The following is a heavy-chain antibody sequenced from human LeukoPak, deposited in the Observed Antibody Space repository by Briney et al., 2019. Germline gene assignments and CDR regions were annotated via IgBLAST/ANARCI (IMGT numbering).Heavy chain of an antibody. J-gene: IGHJ5*02. D-gene: IGHD2-2*01. CDR1: GYSISNGYQ. Sequence: SETLSHTCAVSGYSISNGYQWAWIRQPPGKTLEWIGSIYHSGSAHYNPSLKSRVTISVDTSNNHFSLRLSSVTAADTAVYYCARDPRWLTPDCTSTSCYENYFDPWGQGTLVTVSS. CDR2: IYHSGSA. V-gene: IGHV4-38-2*02. CDR3: ARDPRWLTPDCTSTSCYENYFDP.